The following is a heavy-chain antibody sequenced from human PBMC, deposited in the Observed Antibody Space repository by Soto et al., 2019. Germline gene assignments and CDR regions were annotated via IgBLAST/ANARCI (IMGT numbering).Heavy chain of an antibody. Sequence: HPGGSLRLSCAASGFTFSSYAMSWVRQAPGKGPEWVSAISGSGGSTYYADSVKGRFTISRDNSKNTLYLQMNSLRAEDTAVYYCAKDSYYYDSSANSGIYYYYGMDVWGQGTTVTVSS. CDR3: AKDSYYYDSSANSGIYYYYGMDV. D-gene: IGHD3-22*01. V-gene: IGHV3-23*01. J-gene: IGHJ6*02. CDR2: ISGSGGST. CDR1: GFTFSSYA.